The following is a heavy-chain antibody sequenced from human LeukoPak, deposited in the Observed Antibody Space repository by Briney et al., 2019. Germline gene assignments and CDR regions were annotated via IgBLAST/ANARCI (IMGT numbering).Heavy chain of an antibody. Sequence: GASVKVSCKASGYTFTSYGISWVRQAPGQGLEWMGWISAYNGNTNYAQKLQGRVTMTTDTSTSTAYMELRSLRSDDTAVYYCARAVKVVGSPTPEKNWFDPWGQGTLVTVSS. D-gene: IGHD1-26*01. J-gene: IGHJ5*02. CDR2: ISAYNGNT. CDR3: ARAVKVVGSPTPEKNWFDP. CDR1: GYTFTSYG. V-gene: IGHV1-18*01.